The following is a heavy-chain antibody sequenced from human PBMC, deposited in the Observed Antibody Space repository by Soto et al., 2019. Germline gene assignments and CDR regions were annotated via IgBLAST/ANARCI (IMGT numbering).Heavy chain of an antibody. CDR1: GGSINSGGYY. CDR3: ARAQTICGIITVFDY. CDR2: IYYSGST. Sequence: SETLSLTCTVSGGSINSGGYYSSWIRQHPGKGLEWIGYIYYSGSTYYNPSLKSRVTISIDTSKNQFSLKLSSVTAADTAVYYCARAQTICGIITVFDYWGQGTLVTVSS. D-gene: IGHD3-3*01. V-gene: IGHV4-31*03. J-gene: IGHJ4*02.